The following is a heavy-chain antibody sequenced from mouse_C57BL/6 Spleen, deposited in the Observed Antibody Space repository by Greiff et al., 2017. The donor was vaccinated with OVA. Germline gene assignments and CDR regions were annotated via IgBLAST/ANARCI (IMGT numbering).Heavy chain of an antibody. V-gene: IGHV1-61*01. J-gene: IGHJ4*01. D-gene: IGHD2-4*01. CDR3: ARNYDYGYYAMDY. CDR2: IYPSDSET. Sequence: VQLQQPGAELVRPGSSVKLSCKASGYTFTSYWMDWVKQRPGQGLEWIGNIYPSDSETHYNQKFKDKATLTVDKSSSTAYMQLSSLTSEDSAVYYCARNYDYGYYAMDYWGQGTSVTVSS. CDR1: GYTFTSYW.